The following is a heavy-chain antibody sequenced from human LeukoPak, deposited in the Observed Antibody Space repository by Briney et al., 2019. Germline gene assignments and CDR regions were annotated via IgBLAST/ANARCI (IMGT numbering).Heavy chain of an antibody. Sequence: ASVKVSRKASGYTFTIDGVNWVRQATGQGVEWMGWMNPNSVNTVYAQKFQGRVTMTRSTSISTAYMELSSLRSDDTAVYYCARGLGMSYAFDIWGQGTMVTVSS. CDR3: ARGLGMSYAFDI. CDR2: MNPNSVNT. D-gene: IGHD7-27*01. CDR1: GYTFTIDG. J-gene: IGHJ3*02. V-gene: IGHV1-8*01.